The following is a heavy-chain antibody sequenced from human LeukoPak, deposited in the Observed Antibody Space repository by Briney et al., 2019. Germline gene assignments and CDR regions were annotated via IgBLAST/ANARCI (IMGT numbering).Heavy chain of an antibody. CDR3: ARGVYIAAAQYGY. V-gene: IGHV4-59*01. Sequence: PSETLSLTCTVSRGSISSYYWSWIRQPPGKGLERIGYIYYSGTTNYNPSLKSRVTISVDTSKNQFSLKLSSVTAADTAVYYCARGVYIAAAQYGYWGQGTLVTVSS. CDR1: RGSISSYY. J-gene: IGHJ4*02. D-gene: IGHD6-13*01. CDR2: IYYSGTT.